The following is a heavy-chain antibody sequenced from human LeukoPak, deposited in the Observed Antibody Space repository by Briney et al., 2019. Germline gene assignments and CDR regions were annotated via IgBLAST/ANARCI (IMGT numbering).Heavy chain of an antibody. CDR2: IRGDGGDA. V-gene: IGHV3-74*01. J-gene: IGHJ4*02. CDR1: GFTFRSAW. CDR3: VRDIVAGSGSYSD. D-gene: IGHD3-10*01. Sequence: HPGGSLRLSCAASGFTFRSAWMHWVRQAPGKGLVWVSRIRGDGGDANYADFVKGRYTISRDNAKSTLYLQMNSLGVEDTAVYYCVRDIVAGSGSYSDWGQGTLVTVSS.